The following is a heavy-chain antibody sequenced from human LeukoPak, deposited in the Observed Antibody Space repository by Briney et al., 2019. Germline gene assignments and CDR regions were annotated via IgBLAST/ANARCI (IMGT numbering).Heavy chain of an antibody. J-gene: IGHJ2*01. D-gene: IGHD1-14*01. V-gene: IGHV6-1*01. CDR1: GDSVSSNSAT. Sequence: SQTLSLTCAISGDSVSSNSATRNWIRQSPSRGLEWLGRTYYKSKWYSDYAVSVKSRITIDPDTSRNQFSLHLNSVSPEDTALYYCARDPQSYNWYFDLWGRGTLVTVSS. CDR3: ARDPQSYNWYFDL. CDR2: TYYKSKWYS.